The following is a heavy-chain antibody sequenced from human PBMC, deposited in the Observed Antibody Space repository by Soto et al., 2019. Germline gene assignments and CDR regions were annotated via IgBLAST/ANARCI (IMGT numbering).Heavy chain of an antibody. CDR3: ARLGCAGYGGVFAP. CDR2: IYYSGST. CDR1: GGSISSYY. D-gene: IGHD2-8*02. V-gene: IGHV4-59*01. J-gene: IGHJ5*02. Sequence: SETLSLTCTVSGGSISSYYWSWIRQPPGKGLEWIGYIYYSGSTNYNPSLKSRVTISVDTSKNQFSLKLSSVTAAATAVYFCARLGCAGYGGVFAPWGQRTLVTVSA.